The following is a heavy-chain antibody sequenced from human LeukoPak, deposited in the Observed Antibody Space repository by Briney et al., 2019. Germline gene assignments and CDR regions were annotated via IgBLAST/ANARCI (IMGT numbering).Heavy chain of an antibody. D-gene: IGHD2-15*01. V-gene: IGHV4-30-2*01. Sequence: SETLSLTCAVSGGSISSGGYSWSWIRQPPGKGLEWIGYIYHSGSTYYNPSLKSRVTISVDRSKNQFSLKLSSVTAADTAVYYCAGQRVVAATHWFDPWGQGTLVTVSS. CDR1: GGSISSGGYS. CDR3: AGQRVVAATHWFDP. CDR2: IYHSGST. J-gene: IGHJ5*02.